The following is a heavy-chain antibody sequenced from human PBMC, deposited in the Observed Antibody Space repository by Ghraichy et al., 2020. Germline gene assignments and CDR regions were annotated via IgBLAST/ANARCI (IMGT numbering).Heavy chain of an antibody. CDR1: GFTFSSYS. J-gene: IGHJ6*02. Sequence: GGSLRLSCVGSGFTFSSYSMNWVRQAPGKGLEWVSSISTSSSYIYYADSVKGRFTISRDNAKNSLSLQMNSLRAEDAAVYYCVRDGTYCGGDCYSGRTSYYYYGMEVWGQGTTVTVSS. CDR3: VRDGTYCGGDCYSGRTSYYYYGMEV. V-gene: IGHV3-21*01. CDR2: ISTSSSYI. D-gene: IGHD2-21*02.